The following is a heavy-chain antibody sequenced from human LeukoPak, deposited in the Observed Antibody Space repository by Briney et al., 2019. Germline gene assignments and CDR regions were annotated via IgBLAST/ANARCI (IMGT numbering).Heavy chain of an antibody. CDR2: ISNTGVT. J-gene: IGHJ4*02. V-gene: IGHV4-39*02. CDR3: ASAPRQASIGGLDH. Sequence: SETLSLTCTVSGGSISSSPYYWGWIRQPPGKGLEWIGAISNTGVTYYNPSLRSRVTIFADTSKNHFSLNLRSVTAADTALYYCASAPRQASIGGLDHWGQGTLVTVSS. CDR1: GGSISSSPYY. D-gene: IGHD3-16*01.